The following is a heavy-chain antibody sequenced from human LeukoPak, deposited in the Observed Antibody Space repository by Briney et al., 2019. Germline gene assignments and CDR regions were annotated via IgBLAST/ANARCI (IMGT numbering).Heavy chain of an antibody. D-gene: IGHD5-12*01. Sequence: SVKVSCKASGGTFINYAISWVRQAPGQGLEWMGGIIPTYDTADYAHSFQGRLTITVDESTNTVYMELNSLKSDDTAMYYCTRGTKFRDIATPFDYWGQGTLVTVSS. CDR3: TRGTKFRDIATPFDY. CDR2: IIPTYDTA. J-gene: IGHJ4*02. CDR1: GGTFINYA. V-gene: IGHV1-69*13.